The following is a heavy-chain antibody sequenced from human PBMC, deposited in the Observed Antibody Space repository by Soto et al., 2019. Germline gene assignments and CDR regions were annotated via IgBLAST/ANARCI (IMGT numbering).Heavy chain of an antibody. D-gene: IGHD3-3*01. CDR1: GGSISSGGYY. CDR2: IYHSGST. CDR3: ARGEYDFWSGYYTGVGAFDI. J-gene: IGHJ3*02. V-gene: IGHV4-30-2*01. Sequence: SETLSLTCTVSGGSISSGGYYWSWIRQHLGKGLEWIGYIYHSGSTYYNPSLKSRVTISVDRSKNQFSLKLSSVTAADTAVYYCARGEYDFWSGYYTGVGAFDIWGQGTMVTVSS.